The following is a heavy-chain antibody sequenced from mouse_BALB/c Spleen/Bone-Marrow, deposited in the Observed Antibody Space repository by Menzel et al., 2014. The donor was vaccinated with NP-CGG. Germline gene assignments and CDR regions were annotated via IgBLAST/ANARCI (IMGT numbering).Heavy chain of an antibody. D-gene: IGHD4-1*01. J-gene: IGHJ3*01. V-gene: IGHV1S135*01. CDR2: IAPYNGDT. CDR1: GYSFTDYN. CDR3: ARRLTGTWFAY. Sequence: EVKLMESGPELVKPGASVKVSCKASGYSFTDYNMYWVKQSHGKSLERIGYIAPYNGDTSYNQKFKDKATLTVDKSSSTAFMHLNSLTSEDSAVYYCARRLTGTWFAYWGQGTLVTVSA.